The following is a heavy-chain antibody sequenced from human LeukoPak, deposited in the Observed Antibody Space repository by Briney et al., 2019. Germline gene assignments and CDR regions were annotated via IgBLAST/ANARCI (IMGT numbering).Heavy chain of an antibody. CDR2: ISWNSGSI. CDR3: AKDSSWRASGYDSDLHY. D-gene: IGHD5-12*01. CDR1: GLTFSSYA. V-gene: IGHV3-9*01. Sequence: GGSLRLSCAASGLTFSSYAMSWVRQAPGKGLEWVSGISWNSGSIGYADSVKGRFTISRDNAKNSLYLQMNSLRAEDTAVYYCAKDSSWRASGYDSDLHYWGQGTLVTVSS. J-gene: IGHJ4*02.